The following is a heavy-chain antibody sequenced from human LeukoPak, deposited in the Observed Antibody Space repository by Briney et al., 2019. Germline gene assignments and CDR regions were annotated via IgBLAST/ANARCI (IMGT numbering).Heavy chain of an antibody. CDR2: INHSGST. Sequence: SETLSLTCAVFGGSFSGYYWSWIRQPPGKGLEWIGEINHSGSTNYNPSLKSRVTISVDTSKNQFSLKLSSVTAADTAVYYCATWRTAKTGFDYWGQGTLVTVSS. CDR3: ATWRTAKTGFDY. D-gene: IGHD1-1*01. J-gene: IGHJ4*02. V-gene: IGHV4-34*01. CDR1: GGSFSGYY.